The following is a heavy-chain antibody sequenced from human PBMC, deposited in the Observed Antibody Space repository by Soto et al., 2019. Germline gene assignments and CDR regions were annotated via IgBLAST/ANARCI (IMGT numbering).Heavy chain of an antibody. V-gene: IGHV3-23*01. CDR2: ISGSGGST. J-gene: IGHJ4*02. Sequence: PGGSLRLSCAASGFTFSSYAMSWVRQAPGKGLEWVSAISGSGGSTYYADSVKGRFTISRDNSKNTLYLQMNSLRAEDTAVYYCAKAHEKSQVYSSSWYYFDYWGQGALVTVS. CDR3: AKAHEKSQVYSSSWYYFDY. D-gene: IGHD6-13*01. CDR1: GFTFSSYA.